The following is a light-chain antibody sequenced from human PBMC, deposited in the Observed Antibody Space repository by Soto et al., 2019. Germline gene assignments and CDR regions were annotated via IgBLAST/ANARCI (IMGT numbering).Light chain of an antibody. J-gene: IGKJ1*01. CDR3: QQRSNWRT. V-gene: IGKV3-11*01. CDR1: QSVSSY. Sequence: EIVLTQSPATLSFSPGERATLSCRASQSVSSYLAWYQQKPGQAPRLLIYDASNRATGIPARFSGSGSGTDFTLTISSLEPEDFTLYYCQQRSNWRTFGQGTKVEIK. CDR2: DAS.